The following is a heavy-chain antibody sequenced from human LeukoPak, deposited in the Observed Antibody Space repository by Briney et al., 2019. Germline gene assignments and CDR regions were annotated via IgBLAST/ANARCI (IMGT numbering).Heavy chain of an antibody. CDR3: ARDRDDYPCY. CDR2: ISSSSSYI. Sequence: PGGSLRLSCAASGFTFSSYSMNWVRQAPGKGPEWVSSISSSSSYIYYADSVKGRFTISRDNAKNSLYLQMNSLRAEDTAVYYCARDRDDYPCYWGQGTLVTVSS. CDR1: GFTFSSYS. D-gene: IGHD4-11*01. V-gene: IGHV3-21*01. J-gene: IGHJ4*02.